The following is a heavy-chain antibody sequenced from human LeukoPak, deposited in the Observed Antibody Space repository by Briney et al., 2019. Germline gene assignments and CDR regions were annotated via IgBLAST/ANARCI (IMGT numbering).Heavy chain of an antibody. J-gene: IGHJ4*02. Sequence: SQAISPPCPVSGRSISSYYWSWIRQPPGKGLEWIGHISHSGSTNYNPHHDTLVTISVDTSKNEFSLKLSSVTAADTAVYYCARQVADFWSGNPFDYWGQGTLVSVSS. CDR3: ARQVADFWSGNPFDY. CDR1: GRSISSYY. V-gene: IGHV4-59*08. CDR2: ISHSGST. D-gene: IGHD3-3*01.